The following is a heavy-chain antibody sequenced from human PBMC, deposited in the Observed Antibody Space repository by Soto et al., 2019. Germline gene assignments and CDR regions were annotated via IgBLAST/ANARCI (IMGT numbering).Heavy chain of an antibody. CDR1: GYTFTSYG. CDR3: ARRLRYGNSQYYFDY. D-gene: IGHD2-15*01. V-gene: IGHV1-18*01. Sequence: EASVKVSCKASGYTFTSYGISWVRQAPGQGLEWMGWISAYNGNTNYAQKLQGRVTMTTDTSTSTAYMELRSLRSDDTATYYCARRLRYGNSQYYFDYWGQGALVTVSS. J-gene: IGHJ4*02. CDR2: ISAYNGNT.